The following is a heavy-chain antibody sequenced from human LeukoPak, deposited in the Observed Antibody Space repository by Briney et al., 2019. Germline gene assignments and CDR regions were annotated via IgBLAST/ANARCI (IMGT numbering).Heavy chain of an antibody. J-gene: IGHJ4*02. CDR1: GFTFSSYS. CDR3: ARDWSFPAHFDY. CDR2: ISSSSSYI. V-gene: IGHV3-21*01. Sequence: GGSLRLSCAASGFTFSSYSMNWVRQAPGKGLEWVSSISSSSSYIYYADSVKGRFTISRDNAKDSLYLQMNSRRAEDTAVYYCARDWSFPAHFDYWGQGTLVTVSS. D-gene: IGHD3-3*01.